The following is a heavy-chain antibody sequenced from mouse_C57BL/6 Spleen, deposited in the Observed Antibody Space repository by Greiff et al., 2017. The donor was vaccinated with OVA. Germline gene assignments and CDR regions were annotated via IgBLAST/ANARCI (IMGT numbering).Heavy chain of an antibody. J-gene: IGHJ1*03. D-gene: IGHD1-1*01. CDR3: LITTVVVNFDV. V-gene: IGHV5-17*01. CDR2: ISSGSSTI. Sequence: DVMLVESGGGLVKPGGSLKLSCAASGFTFSDYGMHWVRQAPEKGLEWVAYISSGSSTIYYADTVKGRFTISRDNAKNTLFLQMTSLRSEDTAMYYCLITTVVVNFDVWGTGTTVTVSS. CDR1: GFTFSDYG.